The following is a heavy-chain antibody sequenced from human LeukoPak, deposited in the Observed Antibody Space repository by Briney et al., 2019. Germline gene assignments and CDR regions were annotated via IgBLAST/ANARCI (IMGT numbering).Heavy chain of an antibody. CDR3: ARILAAAVGYNYYYMDV. V-gene: IGHV4-38-2*01. Sequence: SETLSLTCAVSGYSISSGYYWGWIRQPPGKGLEWIGNIYHSGSTYYNPSLKSRVTISVDTSKNQFSLKLSSVTAADTAVYYCARILAAAVGYNYYYMDVWGKGTTVTVSS. D-gene: IGHD6-13*01. J-gene: IGHJ6*03. CDR2: IYHSGST. CDR1: GYSISSGYY.